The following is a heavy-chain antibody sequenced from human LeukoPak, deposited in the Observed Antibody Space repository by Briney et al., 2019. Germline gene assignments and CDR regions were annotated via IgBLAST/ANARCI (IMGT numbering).Heavy chain of an antibody. CDR1: GFTFSSYA. J-gene: IGHJ4*02. D-gene: IGHD2-2*02. V-gene: IGHV3-23*01. CDR3: ARGGCSSTSCHIDY. CDR2: ISGSGGST. Sequence: SGGSLRLSCAASGFTFSSYAMSWVRQAPGKGQEWVSAISGSGGSTYYADSVKGRFTISRDNSKNTLYLQMNSLRAEDTAVYYCARGGCSSTSCHIDYWGQGTLVTVSS.